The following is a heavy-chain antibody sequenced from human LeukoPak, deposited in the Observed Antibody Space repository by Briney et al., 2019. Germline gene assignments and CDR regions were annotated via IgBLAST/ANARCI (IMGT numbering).Heavy chain of an antibody. CDR2: IIPIFGTA. Sequence: GASVKVSCKASGGTFSSYAISWVRQAPGQGLEWMGGIIPIFGTANYAQKFQGRVTITADESTSTAYMELSSLRSGDTAVYYCAGGPPSGIYYVWVIWGQGTLVTVSS. J-gene: IGHJ4*02. V-gene: IGHV1-69*13. D-gene: IGHD1-26*01. CDR1: GGTFSSYA. CDR3: AGGPPSGIYYVWVI.